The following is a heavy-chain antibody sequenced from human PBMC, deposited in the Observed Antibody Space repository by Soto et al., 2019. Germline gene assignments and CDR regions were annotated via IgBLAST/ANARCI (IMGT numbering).Heavy chain of an antibody. J-gene: IGHJ6*02. D-gene: IGHD3-10*01. V-gene: IGHV1-69*12. CDR3: ALHYGSGSNYYYYGMDV. CDR2: IIPIFGTA. Sequence: QVQLVQSGAEVKKPGSSVKVSCKASGGTFSSYAISWVRQAPGQGLEWMGGIIPIFGTADYAQKFQGRVTITADESTSTAYMELSSLRXEDTAVYYCALHYGSGSNYYYYGMDVWGQGTTVTVSS. CDR1: GGTFSSYA.